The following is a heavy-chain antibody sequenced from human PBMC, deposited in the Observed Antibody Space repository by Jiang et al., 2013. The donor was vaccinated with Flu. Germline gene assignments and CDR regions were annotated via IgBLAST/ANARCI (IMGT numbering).Heavy chain of an antibody. D-gene: IGHD1-26*01. CDR3: ARESTRSYWFDP. CDR2: IYPGDSDV. CDR1: GYNFATYW. Sequence: PGESLKISCQAPGYNFATYWIAWVRQLPGKGLEWMGIIYPGDSDVRYSPSFQGQVTISADKSISTAYLQWSSLKASDTAIYYCARESTRSYWFDPWGQGTLVTVAS. J-gene: IGHJ5*02. V-gene: IGHV5-51*03.